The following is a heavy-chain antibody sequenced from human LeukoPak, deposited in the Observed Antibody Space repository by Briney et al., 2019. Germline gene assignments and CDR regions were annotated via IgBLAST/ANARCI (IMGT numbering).Heavy chain of an antibody. CDR2: INPNSGGT. CDR3: AREDIVATIVDY. Sequence: ASVTVSCTASGYTFTGYYMHWVRQAPGQGLEWMGWINPNSGGTNYAQKFQGRVTMTRDTSISTAYMELSRLRSDDTAVYYCAREDIVATIVDYWGQGTLVTVSS. J-gene: IGHJ4*02. V-gene: IGHV1-2*02. D-gene: IGHD5-12*01. CDR1: GYTFTGYY.